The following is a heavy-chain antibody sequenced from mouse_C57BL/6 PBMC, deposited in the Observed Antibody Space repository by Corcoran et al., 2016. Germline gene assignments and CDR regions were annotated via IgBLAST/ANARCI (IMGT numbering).Heavy chain of an antibody. V-gene: IGHV9-3*01. Sequence: QIQLVQSGPELKKPGETVKISCKASGYTFTTYGMSWVKQAPGKGLKWMGWINTYSGVPTYADDFKGRFAFSLETSASTAYLQINNLKNEDTATYFCARSGYSNYYYWGQGTTLTVSS. CDR3: ARSGYSNYYY. CDR2: INTYSGVP. D-gene: IGHD2-5*01. CDR1: GYTFTTYG. J-gene: IGHJ2*01.